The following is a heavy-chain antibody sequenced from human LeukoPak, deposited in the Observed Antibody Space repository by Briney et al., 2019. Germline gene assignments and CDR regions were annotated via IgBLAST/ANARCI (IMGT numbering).Heavy chain of an antibody. CDR2: IYTSGST. V-gene: IGHV4-4*07. D-gene: IGHD2-2*01. CDR3: ARDRAVPAASYYYYMDV. Sequence: SETLSLTCTVSSGSISSYYWSWIRQPAGTGLEWIGRIYTSGSTNYNPSLKSRVTMSVDTSKNQFSLKLSSVTAADTAVYYCARDRAVPAASYYYYMDVWGKGTTVTVSS. J-gene: IGHJ6*03. CDR1: SGSISSYY.